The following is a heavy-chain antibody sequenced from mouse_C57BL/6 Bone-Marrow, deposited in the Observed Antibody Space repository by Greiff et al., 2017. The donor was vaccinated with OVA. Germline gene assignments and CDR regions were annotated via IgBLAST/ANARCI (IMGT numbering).Heavy chain of an antibody. CDR2: ISDGGSYT. Sequence: DVMLVESGGGLVKPGGSLKLSCAASGFTFSSYAMSWVRQTPEKRLEWVATISDGGSYTYYPDNVKGRVTITRDNAKNNLYLQRIHLMSDDTAMYYCAKWYYSGSSDAWFAYWGQGTLVTVSA. D-gene: IGHD1-1*01. CDR1: GFTFSSYA. CDR3: AKWYYSGSSDAWFAY. J-gene: IGHJ3*01. V-gene: IGHV5-4*03.